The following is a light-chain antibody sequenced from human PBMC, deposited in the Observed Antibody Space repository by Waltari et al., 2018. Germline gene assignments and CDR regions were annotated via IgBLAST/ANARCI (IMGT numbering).Light chain of an antibody. J-gene: IGKJ4*01. CDR2: AAS. CDR3: QQYWSFPLT. Sequence: DTQLTQSPSSLSASVGDRVTFTCRASQGIRNYLPWFQQKPGRAPKPLTYAASTLQSGGPSKFSGSGSGTDFTLTINSLQPEDFASYYCQQYWSFPLTFGGGTKVEMK. V-gene: IGKV1-16*02. CDR1: QGIRNY.